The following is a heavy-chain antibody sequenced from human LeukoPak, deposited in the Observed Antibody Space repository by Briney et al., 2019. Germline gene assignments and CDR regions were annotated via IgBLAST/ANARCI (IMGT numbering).Heavy chain of an antibody. Sequence: GGSLRLSCAASGFTFNYYGMSWVRQAPGKGLEWVSALSGSGTNTYYADSVKGRFTISRDNSKNTLYLQMNSLRAEDTAVYYCAKDLGYSYGYSDYWGQGTLVTVSS. CDR2: LSGSGTNT. J-gene: IGHJ4*02. V-gene: IGHV3-23*01. CDR1: GFTFNYYG. CDR3: AKDLGYSYGYSDY. D-gene: IGHD5-18*01.